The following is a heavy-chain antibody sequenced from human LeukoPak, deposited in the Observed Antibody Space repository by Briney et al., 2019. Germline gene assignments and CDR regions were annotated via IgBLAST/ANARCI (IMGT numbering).Heavy chain of an antibody. CDR2: MSGSGGST. D-gene: IGHD6-19*01. CDR1: GFTFSSYA. J-gene: IGHJ4*02. V-gene: IGHV3-23*01. CDR3: ALGWYSDY. Sequence: PGGSLRLSCAASGFTFSSYAMSGVRQAPGKGLEWVSGMSGSGGSTYYADSVKGRFTISRDNSKNTLYLQMNSLRAEDTAVYYCALGWYSDYWGQGTLVTVSS.